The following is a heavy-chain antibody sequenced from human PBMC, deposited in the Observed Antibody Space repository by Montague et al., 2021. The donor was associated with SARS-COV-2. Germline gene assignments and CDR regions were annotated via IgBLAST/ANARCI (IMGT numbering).Heavy chain of an antibody. D-gene: IGHD6-6*01. CDR3: ARTPTRPLSLDS. V-gene: IGHV4-59*10. CDR2: VTTSGTT. J-gene: IGHJ4*02. Sequence: SETLSLTCAVSGGSITGFSWSWFLRPVGKGLEWIVRVTTSGTTNYSPSLRSRVTMSVDTSKNQFSQNLNSVTAADTAIYYCARTPTRPLSLDSWGQGTLVTVSS. CDR1: GGSITGFS.